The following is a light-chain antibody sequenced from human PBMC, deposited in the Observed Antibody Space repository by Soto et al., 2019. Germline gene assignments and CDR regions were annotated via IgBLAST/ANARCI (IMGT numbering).Light chain of an antibody. CDR1: SNDVGAYHY. V-gene: IGLV2-11*01. Sequence: QSALTQPRSVSGSPGQSVTISCTGTSNDVGAYHYVSWYQHHPGKAPKLIIYDVTQRPSGIPDRFSGSKSGNTASLPISGLQADDEADYHCCSYADNYFYVFGTGTKVTVL. J-gene: IGLJ1*01. CDR3: CSYADNYFYV. CDR2: DVT.